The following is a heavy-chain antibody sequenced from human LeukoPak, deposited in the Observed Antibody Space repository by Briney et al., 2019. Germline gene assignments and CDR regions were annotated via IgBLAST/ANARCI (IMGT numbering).Heavy chain of an antibody. Sequence: GASVKVSCKASGYTFTGYYMHWMRQAPGQGLEWMGWIHPNSGGTNYAQKFQGRVTMTRDTSINTVYMELSRLRSDDTAVYFCARVAGVSYMDVWGKGTTVTVSS. CDR3: ARVAGVSYMDV. J-gene: IGHJ6*03. D-gene: IGHD2-8*01. CDR2: IHPNSGGT. V-gene: IGHV1-2*02. CDR1: GYTFTGYY.